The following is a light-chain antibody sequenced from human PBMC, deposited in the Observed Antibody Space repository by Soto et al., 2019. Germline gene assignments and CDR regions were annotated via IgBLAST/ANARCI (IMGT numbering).Light chain of an antibody. Sequence: EIVLTQSPVSLSLSPGERATLSCRASQSVSSNYLAWYQHRPGQAPRLLIYGASSRATGIPDRFSGSGSGTDFTLTISRLEPEDFAVYYCQQYGTSPALTFGGGTKVDIK. V-gene: IGKV3-20*01. CDR2: GAS. CDR3: QQYGTSPALT. CDR1: QSVSSNY. J-gene: IGKJ4*01.